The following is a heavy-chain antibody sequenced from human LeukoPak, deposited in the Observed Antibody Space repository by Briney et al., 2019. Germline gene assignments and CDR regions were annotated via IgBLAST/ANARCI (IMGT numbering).Heavy chain of an antibody. Sequence: SETLSLTCTVSGGSISSYSYYWGWIRQPPGKGLDWIGNIYYSGSTYYNPSLKSRVTISVDTSKNQFSLNLSSVTAADTAVYYCAKMKYGSGSYRAFDIWGQGTMVTVSS. V-gene: IGHV4-39*01. J-gene: IGHJ3*02. CDR2: IYYSGST. CDR1: GGSISSYSYY. D-gene: IGHD3-10*01. CDR3: AKMKYGSGSYRAFDI.